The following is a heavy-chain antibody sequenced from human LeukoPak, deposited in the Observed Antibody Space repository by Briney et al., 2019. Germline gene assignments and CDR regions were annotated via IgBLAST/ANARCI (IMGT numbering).Heavy chain of an antibody. CDR3: AGGGGGSGSYYLDY. V-gene: IGHV1-8*02. Sequence: GASVKVSCKASGYTFTSYGISWVRQAPGQGLEWMGWMNPNSGNTGYAQKFQGRVTMTRNTSISTAYMELSSLRSEDTAVYYCAGGGGGSGSYYLDYWGQGTLVTVSS. CDR1: GYTFTSYG. J-gene: IGHJ4*02. D-gene: IGHD3-10*01. CDR2: MNPNSGNT.